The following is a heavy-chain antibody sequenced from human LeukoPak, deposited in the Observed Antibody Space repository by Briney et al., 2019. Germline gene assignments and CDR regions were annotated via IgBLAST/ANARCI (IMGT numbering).Heavy chain of an antibody. V-gene: IGHV3-48*02. Sequence: GGSLRLSCAASGFSFSSSSMNWVRQAPGKGLEWISYISSSSSAIYYADSVKGRFTISRDNAKNSLYLHMNSLRDEDTAVYYCASSSGSYSRYFDLWGRGTLVTVSS. CDR3: ASSSGSYSRYFDL. D-gene: IGHD1-26*01. CDR2: ISSSSSAI. J-gene: IGHJ2*01. CDR1: GFSFSSSS.